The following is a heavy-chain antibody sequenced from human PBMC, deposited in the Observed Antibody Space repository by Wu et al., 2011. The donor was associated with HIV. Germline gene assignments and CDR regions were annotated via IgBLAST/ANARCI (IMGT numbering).Heavy chain of an antibody. V-gene: IGHV1-18*01. CDR3: ARDLRRGVTTSGY. D-gene: IGHD4-17*01. Sequence: NYAQKLQGRVTMTTDTSTSTAYMELRSLRSDDTAVYYCARDLRRGVTTSGYWGQGTLVTVSS. J-gene: IGHJ4*02.